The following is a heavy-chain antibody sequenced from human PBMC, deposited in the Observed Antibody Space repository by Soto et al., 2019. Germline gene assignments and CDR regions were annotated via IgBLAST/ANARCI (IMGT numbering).Heavy chain of an antibody. J-gene: IGHJ4*02. CDR2: IYYSGST. Sequence: QVQLQESDPGLVKPSQTLSLTCTGSGGSISSGGYYWSWIRQHPGKGLEWIGYIYYSGSTYYNPSLKSRVTISVDTSKNQFCLKLSSVTAADTAVYYCARGCSGGSCYFGAWGQGTLVTVSS. V-gene: IGHV4-31*03. CDR1: GGSISSGGYY. CDR3: ARGCSGGSCYFGA. D-gene: IGHD2-15*01.